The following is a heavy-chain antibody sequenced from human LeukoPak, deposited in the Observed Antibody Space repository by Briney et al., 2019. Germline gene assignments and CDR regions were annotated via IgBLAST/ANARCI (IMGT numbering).Heavy chain of an antibody. D-gene: IGHD1-14*01. J-gene: IGHJ6*02. CDR1: GFTVTNNY. CDR2: ISTSGNT. Sequence: GGSLRLSCAASGFTVTNNYMSWVRQAPGRGLEWVSGISTSGNTYHADSVKGRFTISRDNSKNTVFLQMNSLRADDTAVYYCAKGVGMNTAMEVWGQGTTVTVSS. CDR3: AKGVGMNTAMEV. V-gene: IGHV3-53*01.